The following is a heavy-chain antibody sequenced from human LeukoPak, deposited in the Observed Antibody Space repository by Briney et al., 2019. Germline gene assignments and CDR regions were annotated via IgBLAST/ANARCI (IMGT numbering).Heavy chain of an antibody. V-gene: IGHV1-46*01. CDR3: ARDFGFWSGYFSN. D-gene: IGHD3-3*01. CDR2: INPSGGST. J-gene: IGHJ4*02. Sequence: ASVKVSCKASGYTFTSYYMHLVRQAPGQGLEWMGIINPSGGSTSYAQKFQGRVTMTRDTSTGTVYMELSSLRSEDTAVYYCARDFGFWSGYFSNWGQGTLVTVSS. CDR1: GYTFTSYY.